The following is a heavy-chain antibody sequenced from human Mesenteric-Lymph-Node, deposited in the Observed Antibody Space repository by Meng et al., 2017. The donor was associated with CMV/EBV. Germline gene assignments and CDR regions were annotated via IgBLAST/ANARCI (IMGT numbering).Heavy chain of an antibody. D-gene: IGHD3-16*01. CDR1: GFTFSSYW. CDR2: INTAGTTT. J-gene: IGHJ3*02. V-gene: IGHV3-74*01. Sequence: GGSLRLSCAASGFTFSSYWMDWVRQAPGKGLVWVSGINTAGTTTNYADSVKGRFTISRDNAKDTLYLQMNSLRAEDTAVYYCAKGLLGRSYAFDIWGQGTMVTVSS. CDR3: AKGLLGRSYAFDI.